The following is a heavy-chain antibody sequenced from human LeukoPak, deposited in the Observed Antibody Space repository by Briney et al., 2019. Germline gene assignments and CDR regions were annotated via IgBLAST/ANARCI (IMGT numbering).Heavy chain of an antibody. J-gene: IGHJ6*02. CDR2: MNPNSGNT. CDR3: ARGRLAAAGTYYYYGMDV. V-gene: IGHV1-8*01. Sequence: ASVKVSCKASGYTFTSYDINWVRQATGQGLEWMGWMNPNSGNTGYAQKFQGRVTMTRNTSISTAYMELSSLRSEDTAVYYCARGRLAAAGTYYYYGMDVWGQGTTVTVSS. D-gene: IGHD6-13*01. CDR1: GYTFTSYD.